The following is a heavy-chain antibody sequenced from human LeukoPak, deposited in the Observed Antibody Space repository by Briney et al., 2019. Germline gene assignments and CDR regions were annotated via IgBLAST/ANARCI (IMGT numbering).Heavy chain of an antibody. CDR2: IWYGGSNK. CDR3: ARDSGYNAFDI. Sequence: GGSLRLSCAASGFTFSSYGMHWVRQAPGKGLEWVAVIWYGGSNKYYADSVKGRFTISRDNSKNTLYLQMNSLRAEDTAVFYCARDSGYNAFDIWGQGTMVTVSS. J-gene: IGHJ3*02. V-gene: IGHV3-33*08. D-gene: IGHD5-12*01. CDR1: GFTFSSYG.